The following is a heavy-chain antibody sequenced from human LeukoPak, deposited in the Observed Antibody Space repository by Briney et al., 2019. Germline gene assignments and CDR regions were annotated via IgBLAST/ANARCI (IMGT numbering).Heavy chain of an antibody. CDR3: ARDQAHSYGRYFHP. CDR1: GDALSTYD. V-gene: IGHV4-59*01. D-gene: IGHD5-18*01. J-gene: IGHJ5*02. CDR2: ISYGTT. Sequence: SETLSLTCSVSGDALSTYDWNWIRQIPGKGLEWIGYISYGTTDYNPSLQSRVTISVDTSKTEFSLRLTSVTAEDTPVYFCARDQAHSYGRYFHPWSQGPLVTVSS.